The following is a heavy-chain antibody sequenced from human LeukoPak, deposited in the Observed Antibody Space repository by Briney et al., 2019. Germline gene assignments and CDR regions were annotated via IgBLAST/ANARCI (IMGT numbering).Heavy chain of an antibody. V-gene: IGHV1-18*01. D-gene: IGHD6-19*01. CDR3: ARGKGTRSGSKYFFDY. CDR2: ISAYSGNT. J-gene: IGHJ4*02. Sequence: ASVNVSCKASGYTFTSYGISWVRQAPGQGLEWMGWISAYSGNTNYAQRLQGRVTMTTDTSTSTAYMALRSRGCDDTAVYYCARGKGTRSGSKYFFDYWGQGTLVTLSS. CDR1: GYTFTSYG.